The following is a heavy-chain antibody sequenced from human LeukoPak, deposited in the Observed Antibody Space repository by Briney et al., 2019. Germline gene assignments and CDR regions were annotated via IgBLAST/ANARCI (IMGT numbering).Heavy chain of an antibody. CDR1: GGSISSYY. V-gene: IGHV4-59*01. CDR3: ARSYSSSWSYYYYYYMDV. D-gene: IGHD6-13*01. J-gene: IGHJ6*03. Sequence: PSETLSLTCTVSGGSISSYYWSWIRQPPGKGLEWIGYIYYSGSTNYNPSLKSRVTISVDTSKNQFSLKLSSVAAADTAVCYCARSYSSSWSYYYYYYMDVWGKGTTVTVSS. CDR2: IYYSGST.